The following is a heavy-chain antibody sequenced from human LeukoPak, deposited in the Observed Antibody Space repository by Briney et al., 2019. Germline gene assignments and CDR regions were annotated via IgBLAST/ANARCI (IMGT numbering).Heavy chain of an antibody. D-gene: IGHD5-24*01. CDR2: ISYSGSTYT. CDR1: GGSISSGDYY. Sequence: SQTLSLTCTVSGGSISSGDYYWSWIRQPPGKGLEWIGYISYSGSTYTYYNPSLKSRVTISVDTPKNQFSLKLSSVTAADTAVYYCAREERRDDYKFDCWGQGTLVTVSS. CDR3: AREERRDDYKFDC. J-gene: IGHJ4*02. V-gene: IGHV4-30-4*08.